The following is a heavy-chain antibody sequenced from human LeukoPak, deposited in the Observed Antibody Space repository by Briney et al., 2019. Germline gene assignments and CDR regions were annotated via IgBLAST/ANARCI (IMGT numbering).Heavy chain of an antibody. Sequence: GGSLRLSCAASGFTFSSYGMHWVRQAPGKGLEWVALIWYDGNNKYYADSVKGRFTISRDNAKNTLYLQMNSLRAEDTAVYYCVRGGNYYDRSGYYSITPFDYWGQGTLVTVSS. J-gene: IGHJ4*02. CDR3: VRGGNYYDRSGYYSITPFDY. D-gene: IGHD3-22*01. CDR1: GFTFSSYG. CDR2: IWYDGNNK. V-gene: IGHV3-33*01.